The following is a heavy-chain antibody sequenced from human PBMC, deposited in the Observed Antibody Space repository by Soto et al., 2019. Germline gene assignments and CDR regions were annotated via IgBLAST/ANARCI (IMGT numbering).Heavy chain of an antibody. D-gene: IGHD3-10*01. J-gene: IGHJ4*02. CDR3: ARLEGSHYFDY. Sequence: SETLSLTCTVSGGSISSYYWSWIRQPPGKGLEWIGYIYYSGSTNYNPSLKSRVTMSVDTSKNQFSLKLSSVTAADTAVYYCARLEGSHYFDYWGQGTLVTVSS. CDR1: GGSISSYY. CDR2: IYYSGST. V-gene: IGHV4-59*01.